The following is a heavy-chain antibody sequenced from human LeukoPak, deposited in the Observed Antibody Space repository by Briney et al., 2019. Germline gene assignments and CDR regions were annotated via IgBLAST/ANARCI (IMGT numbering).Heavy chain of an antibody. CDR3: ARAPSWNYDYYYMDV. CDR2: MNPNSGNT. D-gene: IGHD6-13*01. V-gene: IGHV1-8*03. CDR1: GYTFTGYY. J-gene: IGHJ6*03. Sequence: ASVKVSCKASGYTFTGYYMHWVRQAPGQGLEWMGWMNPNSGNTGYAQKFQGRVTITRNTSISTAYMELSSLRSEDTAVYYCARAPSWNYDYYYMDVWGKGTTVTVSS.